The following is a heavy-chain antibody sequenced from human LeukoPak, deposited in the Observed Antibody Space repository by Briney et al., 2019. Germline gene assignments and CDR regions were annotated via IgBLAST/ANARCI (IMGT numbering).Heavy chain of an antibody. Sequence: GASVKVSCKASGYTFTSYGISWVRQPPAQGLEGMGWISAYNGNTNYAQKLQGRVTMTTDTYSSTAYMELRSLRSDDTAVYYCVRDPGYCSSTSCLPGAPIDYWGQGTLVTVSS. CDR1: GYTFTSYG. V-gene: IGHV1-18*01. J-gene: IGHJ4*02. CDR3: VRDPGYCSSTSCLPGAPIDY. D-gene: IGHD2-2*01. CDR2: ISAYNGNT.